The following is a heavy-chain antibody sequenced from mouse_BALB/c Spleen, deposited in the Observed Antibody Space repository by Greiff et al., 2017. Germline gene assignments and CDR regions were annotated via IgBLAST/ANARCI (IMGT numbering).Heavy chain of an antibody. CDR2: IRSKSNNYAT. CDR1: GFTFNTYA. Sequence: EVQRVESGGGLVQPKGSLKLSCAASGFTFNTYAMNWVRQAPGKGLEWVARIRSKSNNYATYYADSVKDRFTISRDDSQSMLYLQMNNLKTEDTAMYYCAREGAYDYDYAMDYWGQGTSVTVSS. CDR3: AREGAYDYDYAMDY. J-gene: IGHJ4*01. V-gene: IGHV10-1*02. D-gene: IGHD2-4*01.